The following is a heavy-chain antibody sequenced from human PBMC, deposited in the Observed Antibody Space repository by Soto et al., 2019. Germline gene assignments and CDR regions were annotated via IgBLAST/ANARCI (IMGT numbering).Heavy chain of an antibody. CDR1: GGSISSSSYY. Sequence: SETLSLTCTVSGGSISSSSYYWGLIRQPQGKGLEWIGSIYYSGSTYYNPSLKSRVTISVDTSKNQFSLKLSSVTAADTAVYYCARLPGDYDFWSGSLFYYMDVWGKGTAVTVAS. V-gene: IGHV4-39*01. D-gene: IGHD3-3*01. CDR2: IYYSGST. J-gene: IGHJ6*03. CDR3: ARLPGDYDFWSGSLFYYMDV.